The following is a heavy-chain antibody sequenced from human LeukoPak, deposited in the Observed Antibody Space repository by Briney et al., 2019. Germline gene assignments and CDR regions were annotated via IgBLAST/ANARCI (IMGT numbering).Heavy chain of an antibody. J-gene: IGHJ4*02. D-gene: IGHD6-13*01. CDR1: GYTFTGYY. CDR2: INPNSGGT. Sequence: GASVKVSCKASGYTFTGYYVHWVRQAPGQGLEWMGWINPNSGGTNYAQKFQGWVTMTRDTSISTAYMELSRLRSDDTAVYYCARGYSSSWLYFDYWGQGTLVTVSS. V-gene: IGHV1-2*04. CDR3: ARGYSSSWLYFDY.